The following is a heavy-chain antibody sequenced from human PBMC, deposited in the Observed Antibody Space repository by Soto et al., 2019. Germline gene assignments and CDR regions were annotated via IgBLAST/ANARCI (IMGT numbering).Heavy chain of an antibody. D-gene: IGHD1-7*01. CDR3: ARQELELRYGAFDI. J-gene: IGHJ3*02. CDR1: GYSISSGYY. Sequence: SETLSLTCAVSGYSISSGYYWGWIRQPPGKGLEWIGSIYHSGSTYYNPSLKSRVTISVDTSKNQFSLKLSSVTAADTAVYYCARQELELRYGAFDIWGQGTMVTVSS. CDR2: IYHSGST. V-gene: IGHV4-38-2*01.